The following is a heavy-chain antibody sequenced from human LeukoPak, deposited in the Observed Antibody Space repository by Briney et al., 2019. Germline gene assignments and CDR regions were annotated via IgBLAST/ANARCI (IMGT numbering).Heavy chain of an antibody. J-gene: IGHJ4*02. CDR2: ILYDGSNT. V-gene: IGHV3-30*03. CDR3: ARDDDDYGDYVFDY. D-gene: IGHD4-17*01. Sequence: GGSLRLSCAVSGFTFTNYGMHWVRQAPGKGLEWVAFILYDGSNTHYADFVKGRFTISRDNSKNTLYLQMNSLRAEDTAVYYCARDDDDYGDYVFDYWGQGTLVTVSS. CDR1: GFTFTNYG.